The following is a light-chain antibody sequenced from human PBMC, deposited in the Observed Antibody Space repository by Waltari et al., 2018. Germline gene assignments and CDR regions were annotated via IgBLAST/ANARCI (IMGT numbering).Light chain of an antibody. CDR1: SSDVGGYNY. CDR2: DVS. CDR3: CSFTSRSTWV. V-gene: IGLV2-14*01. J-gene: IGLJ3*02. Sequence: QSALTQPASVSGSPGQSITISCTGTSSDVGGYNYVSWYQQHPGKAPKLLMFDVSYRPSGVSDRFSGSKSGNTASLTISGLQAEDESDYYCCSFTSRSTWVFGGGTKLTVL.